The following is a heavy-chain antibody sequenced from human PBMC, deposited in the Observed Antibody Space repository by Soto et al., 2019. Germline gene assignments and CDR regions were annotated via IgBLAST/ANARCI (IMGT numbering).Heavy chain of an antibody. Sequence: GGSLRLSCAASGFTFSSYSMNWVRQAPGKGLEWVSSISSSSGYIYYAYSVKGRFTISRDNAKNSLYLQMNSLRAEDTAVYYCARDLYDFWSGYLRYYYYGMDVWDQGTTVTVSS. V-gene: IGHV3-21*01. CDR1: GFTFSSYS. J-gene: IGHJ6*02. CDR3: ARDLYDFWSGYLRYYYYGMDV. D-gene: IGHD3-3*01. CDR2: ISSSSGYI.